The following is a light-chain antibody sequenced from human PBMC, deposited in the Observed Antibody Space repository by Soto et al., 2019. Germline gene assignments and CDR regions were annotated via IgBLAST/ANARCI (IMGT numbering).Light chain of an antibody. J-gene: IGLJ1*01. Sequence: QSVLTQPASVSGSPGQSITISCTGTSSDVGGYNYVSWYQHHPGKAPKLMIYDVSNRPSGVSNRFSGSKSGNTASLTISGLQPDDQADYYCSSYRSSSTLYVFGTGTKVTAL. CDR1: SSDVGGYNY. V-gene: IGLV2-14*03. CDR2: DVS. CDR3: SSYRSSSTLYV.